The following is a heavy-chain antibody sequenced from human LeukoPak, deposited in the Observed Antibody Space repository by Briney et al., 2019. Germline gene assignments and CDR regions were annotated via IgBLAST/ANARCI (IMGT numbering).Heavy chain of an antibody. CDR2: INTYSANT. D-gene: IGHD2-15*01. Sequence: ASVKVSCKASGYTFNNHDINWVRQAPGRGLEWMGWINTYSANTNYAQEFQDRVIMTTDTSTSTAYMELRSLRSDDTAVYYCARVGIWVLPAGNDPWGQGTLVIVSS. J-gene: IGHJ5*02. CDR3: ARVGIWVLPAGNDP. CDR1: GYTFNNHD. V-gene: IGHV1-18*01.